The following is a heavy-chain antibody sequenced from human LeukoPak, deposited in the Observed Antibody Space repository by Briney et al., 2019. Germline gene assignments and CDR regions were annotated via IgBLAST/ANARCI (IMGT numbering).Heavy chain of an antibody. D-gene: IGHD3-10*01. J-gene: IGHJ4*02. CDR3: AEDHGAGSYYNHPDY. CDR1: GFTFSNYA. V-gene: IGHV3-23*01. CDR2: IGDTGGTT. Sequence: TGGSLRLSCAASGFTFSNYAMSWVRQAPGKGLEWVSGIGDTGGTTFYADSVKGRFTISRDNSKNTLSLQMNSLRAEDTAVYYCAEDHGAGSYYNHPDYWGQGTLVTVSS.